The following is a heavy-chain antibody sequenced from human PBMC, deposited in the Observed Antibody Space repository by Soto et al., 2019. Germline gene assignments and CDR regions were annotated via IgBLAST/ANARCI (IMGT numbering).Heavy chain of an antibody. V-gene: IGHV1-24*01. CDR2: FTPEDGET. J-gene: IGHJ6*01. D-gene: IGHD3-10*01. CDR3: ATAVGYSLDHYNMDV. CDR1: TYTLTELP. Sequence: ASVKVSCKVSTYTLTELPVHWVRQAPGKGLQWVGGFTPEDGETIYAPRFQGRLTMTADTSTDTAYMELRSLRYEDTAVYYCATAVGYSLDHYNMDVWGPGTTVTVSS.